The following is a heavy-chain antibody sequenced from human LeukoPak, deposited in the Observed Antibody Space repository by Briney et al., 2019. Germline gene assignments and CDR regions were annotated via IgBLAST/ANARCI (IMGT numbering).Heavy chain of an antibody. Sequence: GGSLRLSCAASGFIVSSYETGWVRQAPGKGLEWLSYINSGGTVYYADSVKGRLTFSRDNAKNSLYLHMNSLRAEDTALYYCARFSSTWYVAFDIWGQGTMVTVSS. D-gene: IGHD6-13*01. CDR1: GFIVSSYE. V-gene: IGHV3-48*03. CDR2: INSGGTV. J-gene: IGHJ3*02. CDR3: ARFSSTWYVAFDI.